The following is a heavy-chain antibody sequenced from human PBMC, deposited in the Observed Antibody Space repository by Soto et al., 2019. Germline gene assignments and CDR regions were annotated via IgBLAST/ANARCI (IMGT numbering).Heavy chain of an antibody. CDR2: IYPGDSDT. Sequence: GESLKISCKGSGYSFTSYWIGWVRQMPGKGLEWMGIIYPGDSDTRYSPSFQGQVTISADKSISTAYLQWSSLKASDTAMYYCARVVGRFLAWLPNKDYYYYGMDVWGQGTTVTVS. CDR3: ARVVGRFLAWLPNKDYYYYGMDV. J-gene: IGHJ6*02. D-gene: IGHD3-3*01. V-gene: IGHV5-51*01. CDR1: GYSFTSYW.